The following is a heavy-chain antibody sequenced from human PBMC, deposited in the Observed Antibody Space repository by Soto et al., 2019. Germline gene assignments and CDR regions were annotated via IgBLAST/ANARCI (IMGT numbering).Heavy chain of an antibody. CDR3: AKGSRAILYYYYMDV. CDR1: GFTFDDYA. J-gene: IGHJ6*03. Sequence: GGSLRLSCAASGFTFDDYAMHWVRQAPGKGLEWVSGISWNSGSIGYADSVKGRFTISRDNAKNSLYLQMNSLRAEDTAFYYCAKGSRAILYYYYMDVWGKGTTVTVSS. CDR2: ISWNSGSI. D-gene: IGHD2-2*01. V-gene: IGHV3-9*01.